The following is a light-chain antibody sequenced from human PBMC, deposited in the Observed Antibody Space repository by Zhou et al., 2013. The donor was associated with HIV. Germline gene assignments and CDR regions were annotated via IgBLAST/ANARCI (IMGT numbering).Light chain of an antibody. J-gene: IGKJ5*01. V-gene: IGKV3-11*01. Sequence: EVLMTQSPVTLSVSPGARATLSCRASQSVDTYLAWYQQRPGQPPRLLIYDASTRATGVPVRFSGSGSGTEFTLSISSLEPEDFAVYYCQQRSKWPPITFGQGTRLEIK. CDR3: QQRSKWPPIT. CDR2: DAS. CDR1: QSVDTY.